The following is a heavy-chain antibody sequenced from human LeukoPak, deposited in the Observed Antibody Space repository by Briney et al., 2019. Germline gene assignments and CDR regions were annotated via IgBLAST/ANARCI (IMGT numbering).Heavy chain of an antibody. V-gene: IGHV3-20*04. D-gene: IGHD3-10*01. Sequence: GGSLRLSCAASGFTFDDYGMSWVRQAPGKGLEWGYGINWNGGSTGYADSVKGRFTISRDNAKNSLYLQMNSLRAEDTALYYCARGITMVRGVNFYMDVWGKGTTVTVSS. CDR1: GFTFDDYG. CDR2: INWNGGST. J-gene: IGHJ6*03. CDR3: ARGITMVRGVNFYMDV.